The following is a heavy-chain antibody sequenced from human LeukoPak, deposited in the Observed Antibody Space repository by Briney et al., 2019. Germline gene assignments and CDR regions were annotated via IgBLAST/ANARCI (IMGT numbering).Heavy chain of an antibody. D-gene: IGHD2-8*01. Sequence: GGSLRLSCAASGFTFSSYAMSWVRQAPGKGLEWVSAISGSGGSTYYADSVKGRFTISRDNSKNTLYLQMNSLRAEDTAVYYCAKDVIPQRVSRGYCTNGVCPDYWGQGTLVTVSS. CDR2: ISGSGGST. CDR1: GFTFSSYA. V-gene: IGHV3-23*01. J-gene: IGHJ4*02. CDR3: AKDVIPQRVSRGYCTNGVCPDY.